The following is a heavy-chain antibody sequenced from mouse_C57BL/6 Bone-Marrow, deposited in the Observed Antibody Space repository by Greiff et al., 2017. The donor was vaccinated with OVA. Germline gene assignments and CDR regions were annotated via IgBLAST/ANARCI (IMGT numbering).Heavy chain of an antibody. CDR3: TKHYYGSSYVWFAY. CDR2: IYPGNSDP. D-gene: IGHD1-1*01. Sequence: VQLQQSGTVLARPGASVKMSCKTSGYTFTSYWMHWVKQRPGQGLEWIGAIYPGNSDPSYNQKFKGKAKLTAVTSASTAYMELSSLTNEDSAVYYCTKHYYGSSYVWFAYWGQGTLVTVSA. V-gene: IGHV1-5*01. CDR1: GYTFTSYW. J-gene: IGHJ3*01.